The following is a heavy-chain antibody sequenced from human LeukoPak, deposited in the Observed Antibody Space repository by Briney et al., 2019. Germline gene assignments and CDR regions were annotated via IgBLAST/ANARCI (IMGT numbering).Heavy chain of an antibody. CDR1: GFTFSNAW. Sequence: GGSLRLSCAASGFTFSNAWMSWVRQAPGKGLEWVGRIKSKSDGGTTDYAAPVRGRFTISRDDSKRMLFLQMDSLQTEDTAVYYCTTDSGLLLWVGESPPNWFDPWGQGTLVTVSS. CDR3: TTDSGLLLWVGESPPNWFDP. D-gene: IGHD3-10*01. J-gene: IGHJ5*02. CDR2: IKSKSDGGTT. V-gene: IGHV3-15*01.